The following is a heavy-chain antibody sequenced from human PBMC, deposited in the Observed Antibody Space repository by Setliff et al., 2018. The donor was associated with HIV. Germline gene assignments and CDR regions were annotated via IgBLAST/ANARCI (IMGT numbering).Heavy chain of an antibody. CDR3: AIFQQRPWGGLDY. CDR2: IYTSGSA. Sequence: PSETLSLTCTVSGGSINTYYWSWIRQPPGKGLEWIGYIYTSGSANYSPSLKSRVTISVDTSKNQFSLKLSSVTAADTAVHYCAIFQQRPWGGLDYWGQGTLVTVSS. V-gene: IGHV4-4*09. J-gene: IGHJ4*02. CDR1: GGSINTYY. D-gene: IGHD3-16*01.